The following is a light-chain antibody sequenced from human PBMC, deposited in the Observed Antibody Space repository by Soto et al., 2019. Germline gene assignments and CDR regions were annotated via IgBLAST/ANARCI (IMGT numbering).Light chain of an antibody. J-gene: IGLJ1*01. CDR1: SSDVGAYNS. V-gene: IGLV2-8*01. Sequence: QSALTQPPSASGSPGQSVTISCTGTSSDVGAYNSVSWYQQLPGKAPKLIIYEVSKRPSGVPDRFSGSKSGNTASLTVSGLQAEDEADYYCTSYAGTYSFFYVFGTGTKLTVL. CDR2: EVS. CDR3: TSYAGTYSFFYV.